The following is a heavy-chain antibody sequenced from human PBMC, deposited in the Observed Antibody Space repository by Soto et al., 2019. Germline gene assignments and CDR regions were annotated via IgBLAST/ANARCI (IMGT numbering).Heavy chain of an antibody. D-gene: IGHD2-8*02. CDR2: IYWDDDK. J-gene: IGHJ3*02. V-gene: IGHV2-5*02. Sequence: QITLRESGPTLVKPTQTLTLTCTFSGFSLSTSGVGVGWIRQPPGKALEWLSLIYWDDDKRYSPSLKSRLTIXKXXSKDQVVLTMTNMDPVDTATYYCARSLVQGFPFDIWGQGTMVTVSS. CDR3: ARSLVQGFPFDI. CDR1: GFSLSTSGVG.